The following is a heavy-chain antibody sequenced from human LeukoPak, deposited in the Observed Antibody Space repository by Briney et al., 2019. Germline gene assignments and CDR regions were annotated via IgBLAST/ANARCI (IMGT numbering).Heavy chain of an antibody. D-gene: IGHD6-6*01. J-gene: IGHJ4*02. CDR3: ALRNGHSSSSGDY. CDR2: INHSGTS. CDR1: GGSFSGYQ. Sequence: SETLSLTCAVYGGSFSGYQWGWIRQPPGKGLEWIGEINHSGTSKYNPSLKSRLTILVDTSKNQFSLKLSSVTAADTAVYYCALRNGHSSSSGDYWGQGTLVTVSS. V-gene: IGHV4-34*01.